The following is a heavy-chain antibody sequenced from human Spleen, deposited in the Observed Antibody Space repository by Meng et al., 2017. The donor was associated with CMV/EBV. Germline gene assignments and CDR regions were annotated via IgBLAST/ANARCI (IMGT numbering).Heavy chain of an antibody. Sequence: QVQLVESGGGVVPPVGSLRLPCSASEFTFSSSGMHWVCQAPGKGLEWVAFIRYDGSNKYYADSVKGRFTISRDNSKNTLYLQMNSLRAEDTAVYYCHIAAFYGIDYWGQGTLVTVSS. CDR3: HIAAFYGIDY. J-gene: IGHJ4*02. CDR1: EFTFSSSG. V-gene: IGHV3-30*02. CDR2: IRYDGSNK. D-gene: IGHD6-13*01.